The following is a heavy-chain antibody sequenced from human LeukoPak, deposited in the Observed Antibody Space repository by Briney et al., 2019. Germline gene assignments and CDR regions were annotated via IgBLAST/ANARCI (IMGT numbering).Heavy chain of an antibody. J-gene: IGHJ4*02. D-gene: IGHD3-10*01. CDR3: VKGFVHPTYYFDY. V-gene: IGHV3-23*01. CDR2: ITGSGDGT. CDR1: GFTYSNYA. Sequence: PGGSLRLSCAASGFTYSNYAMMWLRQAPGKRLEWISSITGSGDGTYYADSVRGRFTISRDNSENTLYLQVNSLRVEDTAVYFCVKGFVHPTYYFDYWGQGTLVTVSS.